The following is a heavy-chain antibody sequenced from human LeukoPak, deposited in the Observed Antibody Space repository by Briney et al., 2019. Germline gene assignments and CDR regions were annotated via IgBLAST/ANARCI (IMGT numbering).Heavy chain of an antibody. CDR3: ARDLNGDYPEDSLDI. V-gene: IGHV3-11*04. CDR2: ISASGNTI. CDR1: GFTFSDYY. D-gene: IGHD4-17*01. J-gene: IGHJ3*02. Sequence: GGSLRLSCAACGFTFSDYYMSWIRQAPGKGLEWVSYISASGNTIYYADSVKGRFTISRDNAKTSLHLQMNSLRADDTAVYYCARDLNGDYPEDSLDIWGPGTMDTVSS.